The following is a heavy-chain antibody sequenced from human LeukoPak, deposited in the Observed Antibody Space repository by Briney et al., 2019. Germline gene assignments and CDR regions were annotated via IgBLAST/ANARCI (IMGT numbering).Heavy chain of an antibody. D-gene: IGHD3-9*01. CDR3: ARDLSYYDILTGVDP. CDR1: GESISSSRHY. CDR2: IYPSGNT. J-gene: IGHJ5*02. V-gene: IGHV4-61*02. Sequence: SQTLSLTCSVSGESISSSRHYWSWIRQPAGKGLEWIGRIYPSGNTNYNPSLKSRATISLDTSNNQFSLNLKSVTAADTAVYYCARDLSYYDILTGVDPWGQGTLVTVSS.